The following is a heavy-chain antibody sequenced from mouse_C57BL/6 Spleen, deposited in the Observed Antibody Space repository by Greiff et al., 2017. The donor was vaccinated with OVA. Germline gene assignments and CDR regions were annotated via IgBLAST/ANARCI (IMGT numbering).Heavy chain of an antibody. CDR2: IYPGDGDT. J-gene: IGHJ3*01. Sequence: QVQLQQSGPELVKPGASVKISCKASGYAFSSSWMNWVKQRPGKGLEWIGRIYPGDGDTNYNGKFKGKATLTADKSSSTAYMQLSSLTSEDSAVYFCASSLITTVGFAYWGQGTLVTVSA. V-gene: IGHV1-82*01. D-gene: IGHD1-1*01. CDR1: GYAFSSSW. CDR3: ASSLITTVGFAY.